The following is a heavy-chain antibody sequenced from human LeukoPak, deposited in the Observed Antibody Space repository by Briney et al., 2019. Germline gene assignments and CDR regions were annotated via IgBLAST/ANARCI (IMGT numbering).Heavy chain of an antibody. J-gene: IGHJ3*02. V-gene: IGHV1-69*13. CDR2: IIPIFGTA. D-gene: IGHD6-19*01. CDR1: GYTFTSYY. CDR3: ARRVQWPRPFDAFDI. Sequence: ASVKVSCKASGYTFTSYYMHWVRQAPGQGLEWMGGIIPIFGTANYAQKFQGRVTITADVSTSTAYMELSSLRSEDTAVYYCARRVQWPRPFDAFDIWGQGTMVTVSS.